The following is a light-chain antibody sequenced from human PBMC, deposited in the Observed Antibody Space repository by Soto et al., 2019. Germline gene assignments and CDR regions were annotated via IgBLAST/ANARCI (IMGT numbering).Light chain of an antibody. J-gene: IGLJ6*01. Sequence: QSALTQPASVSGSPGQAITISCSGSSSEVGAHNFVSWYQHHPGKAPKLMIYEVSNRPSGVSNRFSGSKSGNTASLTISGLQAEDEANYYCNSYTSSKTYVFGRGTKV. V-gene: IGLV2-14*01. CDR3: NSYTSSKTYV. CDR1: SSEVGAHNF. CDR2: EVS.